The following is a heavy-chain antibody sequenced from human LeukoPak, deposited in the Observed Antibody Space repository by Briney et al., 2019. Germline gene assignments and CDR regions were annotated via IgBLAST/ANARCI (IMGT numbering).Heavy chain of an antibody. D-gene: IGHD3-22*01. CDR2: IIPIFGTA. J-gene: IGHJ6*03. V-gene: IGHV1-69*05. CDR3: ATDSSGYSPKEYYYYYYMDV. Sequence: SSVKVSCKASGGTFSSYAISWVRQAPGQGLEWMAGIIPIFGTANYAQKFQGRVTITTDESTSTAYMELSSLRSEDTAVYYCATDSSGYSPKEYYYYYYMDVWGKGTTVTVSS. CDR1: GGTFSSYA.